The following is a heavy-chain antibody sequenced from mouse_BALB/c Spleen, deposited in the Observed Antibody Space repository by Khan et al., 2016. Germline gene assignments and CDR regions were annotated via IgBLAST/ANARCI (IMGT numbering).Heavy chain of an antibody. V-gene: IGHV2-9*02. CDR3: ARGGSRHTMDY. J-gene: IGHJ4*01. CDR1: GFSLTSYG. D-gene: IGHD1-2*01. Sequence: QVQLKQSGPGLVAPSQSLSITCTVSGFSLTSYGVHWVRQPPGKGLEWLGVIWAGGSTNYNSALMSRLSISTDNSKSQVFLQMNSLQTDDTVMYYCARGGSRHTMDYCGQGTSVTVSS. CDR2: IWAGGST.